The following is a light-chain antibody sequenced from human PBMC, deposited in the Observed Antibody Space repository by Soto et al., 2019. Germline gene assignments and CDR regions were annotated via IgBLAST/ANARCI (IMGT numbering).Light chain of an antibody. Sequence: TPPSSMSVSFVQSITISWTGTISDVGLFDVVSWFQQHPGQVPKLIIYEGSRGPPGVSSRFSGSTSGNTASLTISGLQAEDEADYHCCAYVGARTSVFGTGPKVTV. J-gene: IGLJ1*01. CDR3: CAYVGARTSV. CDR2: EGS. V-gene: IGLV2-23*01. CDR1: ISDVGLFDV.